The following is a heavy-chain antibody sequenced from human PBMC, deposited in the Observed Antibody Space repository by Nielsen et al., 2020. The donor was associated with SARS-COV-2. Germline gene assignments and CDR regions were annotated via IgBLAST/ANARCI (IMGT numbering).Heavy chain of an antibody. CDR2: RHYSDNT. CDR1: GASIISGVSS. CDR3: VRGTVFFDS. D-gene: IGHD3/OR15-3a*01. V-gene: IGHV4-31*03. J-gene: IGHJ5*01. Sequence: SETLSLTCTVSGASIISGVSSWTWIRQYPGKDLEWIGLRHYSDNTYYNPSLQSRVVISVDKSMNHFSLRLSSVTAADTALYFCVRGTVFFDSWGQGARVTVSS.